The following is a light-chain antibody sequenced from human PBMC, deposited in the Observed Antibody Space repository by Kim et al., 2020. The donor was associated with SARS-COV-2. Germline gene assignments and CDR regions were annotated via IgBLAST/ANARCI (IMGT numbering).Light chain of an antibody. CDR1: SSDVGSYNY. J-gene: IGLJ3*02. Sequence: GQSITISCTGSSSDVGSYNYVSWYQQHPGKAPKLMIYDVSKRPSGISNRFSGSKSGNTASLTISGLQAEDEADYYCSSYTSSSAWVFGGGTKLTVL. CDR3: SSYTSSSAWV. CDR2: DVS. V-gene: IGLV2-14*04.